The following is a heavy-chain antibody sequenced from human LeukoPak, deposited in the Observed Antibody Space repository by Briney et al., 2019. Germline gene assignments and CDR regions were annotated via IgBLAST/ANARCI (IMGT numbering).Heavy chain of an antibody. Sequence: PSETLSLTCSVSDYSISSGYYWGWIRQPPGKGLEWIGNIYHSGSTYYNPSLTGRVTISVDTSKNQFSLKLSSVTAADTAVYYCARRPKYCSSTSCYGDYWGQGTLVTVSS. V-gene: IGHV4-38-2*02. CDR2: IYHSGST. CDR3: ARRPKYCSSTSCYGDY. D-gene: IGHD2-2*01. J-gene: IGHJ4*02. CDR1: DYSISSGYY.